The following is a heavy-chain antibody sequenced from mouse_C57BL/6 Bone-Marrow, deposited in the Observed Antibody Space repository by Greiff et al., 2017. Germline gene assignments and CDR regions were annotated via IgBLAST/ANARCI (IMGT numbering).Heavy chain of an antibody. Sequence: EVQVVESGGGLVKPGGSLKLSCAASGFTFSSYAMSWVRQTPEKRLEWVGTISDGGSYTYYPDNVKGRFTISRDNAKNNLYLQMSHLKSEDTAMYYWARDRWPGFAYWGQGTLVTVSA. CDR1: GFTFSSYA. J-gene: IGHJ3*01. V-gene: IGHV5-4*01. CDR3: ARDRWPGFAY. CDR2: ISDGGSYT.